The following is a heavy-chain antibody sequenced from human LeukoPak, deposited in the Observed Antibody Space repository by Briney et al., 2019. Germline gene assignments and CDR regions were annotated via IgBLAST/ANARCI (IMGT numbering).Heavy chain of an antibody. CDR3: ARVPFLTTRSYYFDY. CDR1: GGSISSSSYY. CDR2: IYYSGST. D-gene: IGHD4/OR15-4a*01. Sequence: TASETLSLTCTVSGGSISSSSYYWGWIRQPPGKGLEWIGSIYYSGSTYYNPSLKSRVTISVDTSKNQFSLKLSSVTAADTAVYYCARVPFLTTRSYYFDYWGQGTLVSVSS. J-gene: IGHJ4*02. V-gene: IGHV4-39*07.